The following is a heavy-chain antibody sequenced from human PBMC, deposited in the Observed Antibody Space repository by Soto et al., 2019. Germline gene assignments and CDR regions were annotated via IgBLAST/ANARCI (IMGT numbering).Heavy chain of an antibody. CDR2: IIPYYNTL. D-gene: IGHD6-13*01. CDR1: EGTFNSYA. V-gene: IGHV1-69*01. J-gene: IGHJ4*02. CDR3: ASGASRWYPYFLDS. Sequence: QAQVVQSGAEVRKPGSSVTLSCTASEGTFNSYAIAWVRQAPGQGLAWMGGIIPYYNTLNYAQKFQDRVTITADDSTNTVYMELSSLRSYDTAVYFCASGASRWYPYFLDSWAQGTLVTVSS.